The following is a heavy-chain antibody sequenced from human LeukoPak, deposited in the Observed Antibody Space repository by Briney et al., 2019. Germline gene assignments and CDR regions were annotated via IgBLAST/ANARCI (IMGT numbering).Heavy chain of an antibody. D-gene: IGHD3-10*01. CDR2: FSGSGGNT. J-gene: IGHJ4*02. CDR1: GFTFSSYA. V-gene: IGHV3-23*01. Sequence: GGSLRLSCAASGFTFSSYAMSWVRQAPGKGLEWVSTFSGSGGNTYYADSVKGRFTISRDNSKNTLYLQMNSPRAEDTAVYYCATLYGSSRGAFDYWGQGTLVTVSS. CDR3: ATLYGSSRGAFDY.